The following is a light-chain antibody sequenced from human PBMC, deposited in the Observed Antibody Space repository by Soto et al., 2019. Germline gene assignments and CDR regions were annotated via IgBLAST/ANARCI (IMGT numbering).Light chain of an antibody. V-gene: IGLV2-14*01. CDR3: SSYTSSSSHYV. J-gene: IGLJ1*01. Sequence: QSVLTQPASVSGSPGQSITISCTGTSSDVGGYNYVSWYQQRPGKAPKLIIYEVTNRPSGVSNRFSGSKSGYTAPLTISGLQAEDEADYYCSSYTSSSSHYVFGTGTKVTVL. CDR2: EVT. CDR1: SSDVGGYNY.